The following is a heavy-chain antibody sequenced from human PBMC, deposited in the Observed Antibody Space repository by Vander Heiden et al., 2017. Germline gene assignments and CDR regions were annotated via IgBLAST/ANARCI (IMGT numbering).Heavy chain of an antibody. V-gene: IGHV2-5*01. CDR2: IYWNDDE. CDR1: GFSVSTTGVG. Sequence: QITLKESGPTLVKPTQTLTLTCTFSGFSVSTTGVGVGLIRQPAGKALEWLAIIYWNDDEWYSPSLRSRLTITKDTSKNQVVLTMTNMDPVDTATYYCAHRYRSRGFDSWGQGTLVTGSS. CDR3: AHRYRSRGFDS. J-gene: IGHJ4*02. D-gene: IGHD3-16*01.